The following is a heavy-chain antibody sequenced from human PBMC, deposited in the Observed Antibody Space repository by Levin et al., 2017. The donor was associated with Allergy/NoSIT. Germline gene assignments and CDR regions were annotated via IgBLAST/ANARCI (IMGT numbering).Heavy chain of an antibody. CDR3: AKAATAGLRYYYGLDV. J-gene: IGHJ6*02. Sequence: GESLKISCAASGFTFSRFAMHWVRQAPGKGLESVAVISYDGSNKYYEDAVKGRFSISRDNSKNTLYLEMDILRVEDTAIYYCAKAATAGLRYYYGLDVWGQGTTVTVSS. CDR1: GFTFSRFA. V-gene: IGHV3-30*18. CDR2: ISYDGSNK.